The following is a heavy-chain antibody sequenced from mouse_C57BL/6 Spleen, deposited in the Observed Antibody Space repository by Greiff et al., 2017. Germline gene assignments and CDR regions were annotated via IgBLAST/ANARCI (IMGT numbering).Heavy chain of an antibody. V-gene: IGHV14-4*01. CDR2: IDPENGDT. J-gene: IGHJ2*01. CDR3: TTTDSSGFDY. D-gene: IGHD3-2*02. Sequence: VQLKQSGAELVRPGASVKLSCTASGFNIKDDYMHWVKQRPEQGLEWIGWIDPENGDTEYASKFQGKATITADTSSNTAYLQLSSLTSEDTAVYYCTTTDSSGFDYWGQGTTLTVSS. CDR1: GFNIKDDY.